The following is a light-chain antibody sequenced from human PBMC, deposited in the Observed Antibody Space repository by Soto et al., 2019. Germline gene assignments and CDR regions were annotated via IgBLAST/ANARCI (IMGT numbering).Light chain of an antibody. V-gene: IGKV4-1*01. Sequence: DIVMTQSPDSLAVSLGERATINCKSSQNILYSSNNKNYLAWYQQKPGQPPKLLIYWASTRESGVPDRFSGGGSGTDFTLTISSLQAEDVAVYYCQQYYSTPPWTFCQGTKVEIK. J-gene: IGKJ1*01. CDR1: QNILYSSNNKNY. CDR3: QQYYSTPPWT. CDR2: WAS.